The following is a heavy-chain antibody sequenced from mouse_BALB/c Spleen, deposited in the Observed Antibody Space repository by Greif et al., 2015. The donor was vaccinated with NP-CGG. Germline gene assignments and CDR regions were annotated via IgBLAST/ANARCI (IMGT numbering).Heavy chain of an antibody. CDR3: NARWGEGAWFAY. J-gene: IGHJ3*01. CDR1: GFNIKDYY. CDR2: IDPENGDT. V-gene: IGHV14-4*02. D-gene: IGHD4-1*01. Sequence: EVQLQQSGAELVRSGASVKLSCTASGFNIKDYYMHWVKQRPEQGLEWIGWIDPENGDTEYAPKFQGKATMTADTSSNPAYLQLGSLSYEDTAVYYCNARWGEGAWFAYWGQGTLVTVSA.